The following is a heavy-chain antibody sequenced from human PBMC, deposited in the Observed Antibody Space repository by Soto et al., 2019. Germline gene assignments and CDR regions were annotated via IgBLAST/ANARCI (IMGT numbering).Heavy chain of an antibody. CDR3: AKCIRGAPPYYYYYYMDV. CDR2: ISGSGGST. CDR1: GFTFNSYA. Sequence: GGSLRLSCAASGFTFNSYAMSWVRQAPGKGLEWVSAISGSGGSTYYADSVKGRFTISRDNSKNTLYLQMNSLRAEDTAVYYCAKCIRGAPPYYYYYYMDVWGKGTTVTVSS. J-gene: IGHJ6*03. V-gene: IGHV3-23*01. D-gene: IGHD3-10*01.